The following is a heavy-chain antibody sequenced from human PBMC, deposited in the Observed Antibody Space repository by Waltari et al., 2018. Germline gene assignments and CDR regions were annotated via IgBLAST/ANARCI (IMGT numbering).Heavy chain of an antibody. J-gene: IGHJ4*02. CDR1: GFVVRGNF. Sequence: EVQLVETGGGFIQPGGSLRVSSSASGFVVRGNFMHWVRQAPGKGLEWVSLVNSAGNSFYADAVKGRFTISRDTSKNTLYLQMNSLRVEDTAMYYCVREAYLAAGFDFWGQGTPVTVSS. CDR2: VNSAGNS. V-gene: IGHV3-53*02. D-gene: IGHD6-25*01. CDR3: VREAYLAAGFDF.